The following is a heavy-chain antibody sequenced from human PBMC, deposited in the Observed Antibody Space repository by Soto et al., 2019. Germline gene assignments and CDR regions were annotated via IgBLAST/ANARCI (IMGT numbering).Heavy chain of an antibody. J-gene: IGHJ4*02. D-gene: IGHD3-10*01. CDR2: IRSNGDGGTA. CDR3: FVLLWFGELLSGDH. Sequence: ESGGGLVKPGGSVRLSCEASGFTFNNAWMNWVRQAPGRGLEWVGRIRSNGDGGTADYSSFVKDRFTISRDDPKNTVYLEMNRLGTEDTAVYYCFVLLWFGELLSGDHWGQGTQVTVSS. CDR1: GFTFNNAW. V-gene: IGHV3-15*01.